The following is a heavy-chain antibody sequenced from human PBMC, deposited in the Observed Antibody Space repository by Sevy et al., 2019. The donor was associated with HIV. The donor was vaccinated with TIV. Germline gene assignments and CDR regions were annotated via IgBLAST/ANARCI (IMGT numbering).Heavy chain of an antibody. D-gene: IGHD1-26*01. Sequence: GGCLRLSCAASGFTFSSYWMHWVRQAPGKGLVWVSRINSDGSSTNYADSVKGRFTISRDNAKNTLYLQMNSLRAEDTAVYYCARGYSGTYYYFDYWGQGTLVTVSS. CDR2: INSDGSST. CDR3: ARGYSGTYYYFDY. J-gene: IGHJ4*02. V-gene: IGHV3-74*01. CDR1: GFTFSSYW.